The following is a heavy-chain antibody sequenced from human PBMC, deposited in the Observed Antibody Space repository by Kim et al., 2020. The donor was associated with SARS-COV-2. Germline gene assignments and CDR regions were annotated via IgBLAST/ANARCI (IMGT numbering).Heavy chain of an antibody. D-gene: IGHD5-18*01. V-gene: IGHV3-64D*09. CDR3: VKGELWAY. Sequence: GGSTYYADSVKGRFTISRDNSKNTLYLQMSSLRAEDTAVYYCVKGELWAYWGQGTLVTVSS. J-gene: IGHJ4*02. CDR2: GGST.